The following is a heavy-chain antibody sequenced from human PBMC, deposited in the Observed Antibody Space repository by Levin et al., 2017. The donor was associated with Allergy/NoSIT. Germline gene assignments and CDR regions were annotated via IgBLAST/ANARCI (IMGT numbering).Heavy chain of an antibody. Sequence: GGSLRLSCAASGFTFSSYGMHWVRQAPGKGLEWVAVIWYDGSNKYYADSVKGRFTISRDNSKNTLYLQMNSLRAEDTAVYYCARVHSQYYYYYGMDVWGQGTTVTVSS. V-gene: IGHV3-33*01. CDR3: ARVHSQYYYYYGMDV. CDR1: GFTFSSYG. D-gene: IGHD4-11*01. CDR2: IWYDGSNK. J-gene: IGHJ6*02.